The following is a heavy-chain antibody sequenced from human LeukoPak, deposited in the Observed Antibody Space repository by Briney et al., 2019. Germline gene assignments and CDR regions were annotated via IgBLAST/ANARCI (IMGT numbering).Heavy chain of an antibody. CDR2: INYSGRT. J-gene: IGHJ5*02. Sequence: NPSETLSLTCAVFGGSFSDYYWSWVRQPPGKGLEWIGEINYSGRTNYYPSLTSRATISLDTSKNQFSLKLSSVTVADTAVYYCARGGYYGSGNDFRFDPWGEGTLVTVSS. CDR1: GGSFSDYY. V-gene: IGHV4-34*01. CDR3: ARGGYYGSGNDFRFDP. D-gene: IGHD3-10*01.